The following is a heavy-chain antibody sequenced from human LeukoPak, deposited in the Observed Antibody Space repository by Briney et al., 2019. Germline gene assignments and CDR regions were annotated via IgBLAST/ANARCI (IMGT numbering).Heavy chain of an antibody. D-gene: IGHD2-2*01. J-gene: IGHJ6*03. Sequence: PSETLSLTCAVYGGSFSGYYWSWIRQPPGKGLEWIGEINHSGSTNYNPSLKSRVTISVDTSKNQFSLKLSSVTAADTAVYYCARGRRRKYPPNPKYYMDVWGKGTTVTVSS. CDR2: INHSGST. CDR1: GGSFSGYY. CDR3: ARGRRRKYPPNPKYYMDV. V-gene: IGHV4-34*01.